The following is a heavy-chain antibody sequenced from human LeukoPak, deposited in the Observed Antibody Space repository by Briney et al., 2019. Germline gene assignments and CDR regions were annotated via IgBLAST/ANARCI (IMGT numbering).Heavy chain of an antibody. CDR3: ARGQYLVY. J-gene: IGHJ4*02. Sequence: PSETLSLTCTVSGYSISSGYNWDWIRQPPGKGLEWIGSIYHSGSTYYNPSLKSRVTISVDTPKNQFSLKLSSVTAADTAVYYCARGQYLVYWGQGTLVTVSS. CDR2: IYHSGST. D-gene: IGHD2-2*01. CDR1: GYSISSGYN. V-gene: IGHV4-38-2*02.